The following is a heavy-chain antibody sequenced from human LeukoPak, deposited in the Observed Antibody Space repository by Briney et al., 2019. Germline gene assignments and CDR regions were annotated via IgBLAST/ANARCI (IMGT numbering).Heavy chain of an antibody. V-gene: IGHV1-18*01. CDR3: ARANGYYYGSGDKYYFDY. CDR1: GYTFTSYG. Sequence: ASVKVSCKASGYTFTSYGISWVRQAPGQGPEWMGWISAYNGNTNYAQKLQGRVTMTTDTSTSTAYMELRSLRPDDTAVYYCARANGYYYGSGDKYYFDYWGQGTLVTVSS. J-gene: IGHJ4*02. D-gene: IGHD3-10*01. CDR2: ISAYNGNT.